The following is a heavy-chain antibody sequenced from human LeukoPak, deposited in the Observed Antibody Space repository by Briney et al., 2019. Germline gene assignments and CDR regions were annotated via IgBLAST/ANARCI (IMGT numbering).Heavy chain of an antibody. CDR2: IYYSGST. CDR3: ARRGYASSWSFDY. D-gene: IGHD6-13*01. J-gene: IGHJ4*02. CDR1: GGSISSSSYY. V-gene: IGHV4-39*07. Sequence: PSETLSLTCTVSGGSISSSSYYWGWIRQPPGKGLEWIGSIYYSGSTYYNPSLKSRVTISVDTSKNQFSLKLSSVTAADTAVYYCARRGYASSWSFDYWGQGTLVTVSS.